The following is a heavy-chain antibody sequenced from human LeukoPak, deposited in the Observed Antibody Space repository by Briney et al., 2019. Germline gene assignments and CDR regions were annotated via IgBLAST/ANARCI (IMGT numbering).Heavy chain of an antibody. CDR2: IYPGDSDN. CDR1: GCRFTSYW. J-gene: IGHJ4*02. V-gene: IGHV5-51*01. CDR3: ARPADYYDSSGSFLGLGY. D-gene: IGHD3-22*01. Sequence: GGALEISCKGSGCRFTSYWIGWGRRVPGKGLEWMGIIYPGDSDNRYTPSFQAQVPISPATSITTPYLQWSSLKASDTAMYYCARPADYYDSSGSFLGLGYWGQGTLVTVSS.